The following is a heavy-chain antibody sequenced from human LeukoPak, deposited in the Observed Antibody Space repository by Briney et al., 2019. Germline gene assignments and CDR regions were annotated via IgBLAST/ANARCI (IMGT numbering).Heavy chain of an antibody. D-gene: IGHD2-21*02. CDR1: GFTFSSYW. J-gene: IGHJ4*02. CDR3: ARAMVVTAVGGNGFTSYFDY. Sequence: GGSLRLSCAASGFTFSSYWMSWVRQAPGKGLEWVANIKRDGSEKYYVDSVKGRFTISRDNAKKSLYLQMNSLRAEDTAVYYWARAMVVTAVGGNGFTSYFDYWGQGTLVTVSS. CDR2: IKRDGSEK. V-gene: IGHV3-7*01.